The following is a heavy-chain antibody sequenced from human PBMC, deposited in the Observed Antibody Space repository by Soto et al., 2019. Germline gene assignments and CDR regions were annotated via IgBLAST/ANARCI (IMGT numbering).Heavy chain of an antibody. CDR2: INAGNGIT. CDR3: ARGQGGYSYEGYFDY. J-gene: IGHJ4*02. D-gene: IGHD5-18*01. V-gene: IGHV1-3*01. CDR1: GYTFTSYA. Sequence: QVQLVQSGAEVKKPGASVKVSCKASGYTFTSYAMHWVRQAPGQRLEWMGWINAGNGITKYSQKFQGRVTITRDTSASTAYMELSSLRSEDTAVYYCARGQGGYSYEGYFDYWGQGTLVTVSS.